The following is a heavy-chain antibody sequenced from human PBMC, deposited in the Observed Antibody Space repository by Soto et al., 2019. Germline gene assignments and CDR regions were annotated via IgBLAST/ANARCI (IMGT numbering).Heavy chain of an antibody. D-gene: IGHD3-10*01. CDR1: GYTFTSYG. CDR3: ARVSYYYGSGSPYGMDV. V-gene: IGHV1-18*01. Sequence: QVQLVQSGAEVKKPGASVKVSCKASGYTFTSYGISWVRQAPGQGLEWMGWISAYNGNTNYAQKLQGRVTMTTDTSTSTAYMELRSLRSDDTAVYYCARVSYYYGSGSPYGMDVWGHGTTVTVSS. J-gene: IGHJ6*02. CDR2: ISAYNGNT.